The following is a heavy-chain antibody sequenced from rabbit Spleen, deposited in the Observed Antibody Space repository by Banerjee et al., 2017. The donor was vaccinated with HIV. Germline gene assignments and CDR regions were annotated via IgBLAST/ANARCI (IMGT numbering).Heavy chain of an antibody. CDR2: IYSGSSGDT. CDR1: GFSFSSSDY. V-gene: IGHV1S40*01. CDR3: ARDAGSGPYIDGYFDL. J-gene: IGHJ4*01. Sequence: QSLEESGGDLVKPGASLTLTCTASGFSFSSSDYMCWVRQAPGKGLEWIACIYSGSSGDTYFAPWAKGRFTCSKTSSTTVTLHMTSLTVADMATYFCARDAGSGPYIDGYFDLWGQGTLVTVS. D-gene: IGHD8-1*01.